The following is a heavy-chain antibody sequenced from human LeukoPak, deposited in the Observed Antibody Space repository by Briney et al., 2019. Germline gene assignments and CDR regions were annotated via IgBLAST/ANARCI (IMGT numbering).Heavy chain of an antibody. CDR3: ARGGAEASVRFLEWFRGAFDI. CDR2: IYYSGST. CDR1: GGSISSGDYY. Sequence: NPSQTLSLTCTVSGGSISSGDYYWSWIRQPPGKGLEWIGYIYYSGSTYYSPSLKSRVTISVDTSKNQFSLKLSSVTAADTAVYYCARGGAEASVRFLEWFRGAFDIWGQGTMVTVSS. V-gene: IGHV4-30-4*08. J-gene: IGHJ3*02. D-gene: IGHD3-3*01.